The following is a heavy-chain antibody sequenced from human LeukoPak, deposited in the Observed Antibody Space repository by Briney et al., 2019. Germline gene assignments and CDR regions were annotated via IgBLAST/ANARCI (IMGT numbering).Heavy chain of an antibody. CDR3: ARDQGLFDI. J-gene: IGHJ3*02. CDR2: ISYDGSNK. Sequence: GRSLRLSCAASGFTFSSYAMHWVRQAPGKGLEWVAVISYDGSNKYYADSVKGRFTISRDNSKNTLYLQINSLRAEDTAVYYCARDQGLFDIWGQGTMVTVSS. CDR1: GFTFSSYA. V-gene: IGHV3-30-3*01.